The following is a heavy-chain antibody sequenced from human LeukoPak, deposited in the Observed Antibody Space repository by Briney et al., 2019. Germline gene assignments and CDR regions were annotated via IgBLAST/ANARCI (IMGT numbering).Heavy chain of an antibody. V-gene: IGHV1-69*04. CDR1: GGTFSSYT. J-gene: IGHJ4*02. D-gene: IGHD4-17*01. CDR2: IIPILGIA. CDR3: ARDEDDYGAQYYFDY. Sequence: GASVKVSCKASGGTFSSYTISWVRQAPGQGLEWMGRIIPILGIANYAQKFQGRVTITADKSTSTAYMELSSLRSEDTAVYYCARDEDDYGAQYYFDYWGQGTLVTVSS.